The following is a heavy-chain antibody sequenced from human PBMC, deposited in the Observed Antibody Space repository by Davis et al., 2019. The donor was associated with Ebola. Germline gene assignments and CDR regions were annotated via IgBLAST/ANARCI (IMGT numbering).Heavy chain of an antibody. D-gene: IGHD6-13*01. CDR2: IYYSGST. CDR3: ARDRIAAATGGFDP. Sequence: SETLSLTCTVSGGSISSSSYYWGWIRQPPGKGLEWIGSIYYSGSTNYNPSLKSRVTISVDTSKNQFSLKLSSVTAADTAVYYCARDRIAAATGGFDPWGQGTLVTVSS. CDR1: GGSISSSSYY. V-gene: IGHV4-39*07. J-gene: IGHJ5*02.